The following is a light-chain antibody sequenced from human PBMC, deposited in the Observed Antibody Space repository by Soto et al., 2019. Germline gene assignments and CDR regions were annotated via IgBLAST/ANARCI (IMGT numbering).Light chain of an antibody. CDR2: AAS. CDR3: QQSYSTPRT. CDR1: QSISTY. J-gene: IGKJ2*02. V-gene: IGKV1-39*01. Sequence: DIQMTQSPSSLSASVGGRVTITCRASQSISTYLNWYQQKVGKAPKLLIYAASSLQRGVPSRFSGSGSGTDFTLTISRLQPEDFATYYCQQSYSTPRTFGQGTKLEIK.